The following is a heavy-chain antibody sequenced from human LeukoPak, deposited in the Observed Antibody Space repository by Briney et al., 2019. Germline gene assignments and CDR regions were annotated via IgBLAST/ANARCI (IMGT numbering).Heavy chain of an antibody. CDR1: EFTFSSYD. Sequence: PGGSLRLSCAASEFTFSSYDMHWVRQAPGKGLEWVTFIRYDGSNKYYADSVKGRFTISRDNSKNTLYLQMNSLRAEDTAVYYCAKDLHPFGGYRPIDYWGQGTLVTVSS. D-gene: IGHD3-22*01. J-gene: IGHJ4*02. CDR3: AKDLHPFGGYRPIDY. CDR2: IRYDGSNK. V-gene: IGHV3-30*02.